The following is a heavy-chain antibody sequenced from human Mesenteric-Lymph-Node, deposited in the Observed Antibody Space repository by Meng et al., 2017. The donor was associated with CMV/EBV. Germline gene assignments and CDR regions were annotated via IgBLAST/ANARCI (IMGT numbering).Heavy chain of an antibody. D-gene: IGHD7-27*01. Sequence: GGSLRLSCAASGFTVSNNYMTWVRQAPGKGLEWVSVIYSDGSTYYADSVKGRFTISRDNSKNTLYLQMNSLRAEDTAVYYCARDNPNWGFDGGFDYWGQGTLVTVPQ. V-gene: IGHV3-66*02. CDR3: ARDNPNWGFDGGFDY. CDR2: IYSDGST. CDR1: GFTVSNNY. J-gene: IGHJ4*02.